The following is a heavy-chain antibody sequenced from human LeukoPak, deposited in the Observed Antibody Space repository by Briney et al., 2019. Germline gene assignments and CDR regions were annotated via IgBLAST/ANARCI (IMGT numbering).Heavy chain of an antibody. V-gene: IGHV3-21*01. J-gene: IGHJ5*02. Sequence: PGGSLRLSCAASGFAFSSYSMNWVRQAPGKGLEWVSSISSSSSYIYYADSVKGRFTISRDNAKNSLYLQMNSLRAEDTAVYYCARDLGSSSFDPWGREPWSPSPQ. CDR1: GFAFSSYS. D-gene: IGHD6-13*01. CDR2: ISSSSSYI. CDR3: ARDLGSSSFDP.